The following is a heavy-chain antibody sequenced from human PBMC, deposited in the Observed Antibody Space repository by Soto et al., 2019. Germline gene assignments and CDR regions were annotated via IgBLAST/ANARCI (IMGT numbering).Heavy chain of an antibody. Sequence: ASVKVSCKASGYTFTGYYMHWVRQAPGQGLEWMGWSNPNSGGTNYAQKFQGWVTMTRDTSISTAYMELSRLRSDDTAVYYCARVSHKNALDAFDIWGQGTMVTVSS. CDR1: GYTFTGYY. J-gene: IGHJ3*02. CDR3: ARVSHKNALDAFDI. CDR2: SNPNSGGT. V-gene: IGHV1-2*04.